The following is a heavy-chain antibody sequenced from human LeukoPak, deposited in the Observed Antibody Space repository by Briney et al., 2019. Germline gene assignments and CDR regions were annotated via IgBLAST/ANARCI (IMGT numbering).Heavy chain of an antibody. CDR1: GFSFTNYA. CDR3: ARGEYYYDSSGYYF. J-gene: IGHJ4*02. CDR2: IWYDGSNK. Sequence: GGSLRLSCAASGFSFTNYAMHWVRQAPGKGLEWVAVIWYDGSNKYYADSVKGRFTISRDNSKNTLYLQMNSLRAEDTAVYYCARGEYYYDSSGYYFWGQGTLVTVSS. V-gene: IGHV3-33*08. D-gene: IGHD3-22*01.